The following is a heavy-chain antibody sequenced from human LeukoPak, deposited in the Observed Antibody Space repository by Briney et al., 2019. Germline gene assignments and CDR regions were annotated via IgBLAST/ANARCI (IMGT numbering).Heavy chain of an antibody. J-gene: IGHJ5*02. D-gene: IGHD3-10*01. CDR2: MNPNSGNT. CDR1: GYTFTSYD. CDR3: ARRRRGVVRGLAPFDP. V-gene: IGHV1-8*01. Sequence: ASVKVSCKASGYTFTSYDINWVRQATGQGLEWMGWMNPNSGNTGYAQKFQGRVTMTRNTSISTAYMELSSLRPEDTAVYYCARRRRGVVRGLAPFDPWGQGTLVTVSS.